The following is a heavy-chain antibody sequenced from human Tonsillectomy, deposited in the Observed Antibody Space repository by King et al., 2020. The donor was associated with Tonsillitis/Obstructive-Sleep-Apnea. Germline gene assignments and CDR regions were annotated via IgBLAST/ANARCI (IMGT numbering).Heavy chain of an antibody. CDR2: IYWDDDK. J-gene: IGHJ4*02. D-gene: IGHD5-24*01. Sequence: TLKESGPTLVKPTQTLTLTCTFSGFSLNTSGVGVGWIRQPPGKALEWLALIYWDDDKRYSPSLKSRLTITKDTSKNQVVLTMTNMDPVDTATYYCAHRGGNYPIYYFDYWGQGTLVTVSS. V-gene: IGHV2-5*02. CDR3: AHRGGNYPIYYFDY. CDR1: GFSLNTSGVG.